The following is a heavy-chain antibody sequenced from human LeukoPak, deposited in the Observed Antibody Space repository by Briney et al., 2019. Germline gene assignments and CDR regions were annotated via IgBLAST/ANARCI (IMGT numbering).Heavy chain of an antibody. CDR3: ARNDPNRRDGYIVFDY. Sequence: ASVKVSCKASGYTFTGYYMHWVRQAPGQGLEWMGWINPNSGGTNYAQKFQGRVTMTRDTSISTAYMELSRLRSDDTAVYYCARNDPNRRDGYIVFDYWDQGTLVTVSS. V-gene: IGHV1-2*02. J-gene: IGHJ4*02. CDR1: GYTFTGYY. CDR2: INPNSGGT. D-gene: IGHD5-24*01.